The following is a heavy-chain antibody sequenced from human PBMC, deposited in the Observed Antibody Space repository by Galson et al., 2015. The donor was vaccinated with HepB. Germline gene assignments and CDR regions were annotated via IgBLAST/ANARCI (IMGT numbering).Heavy chain of an antibody. J-gene: IGHJ6*02. CDR2: ISAYNGNT. V-gene: IGHV1-18*04. Sequence: SVKVSCKASGYTFTSYGISWVRQAPGQGLEWMGWISAYNGNTNYAQKLQGRVTMTTDTSTSTAFMELRSLRSDDTAVYYCARVLHYYGSGETYYYYGMDVWGQGTTVTVSS. CDR1: GYTFTSYG. D-gene: IGHD3-10*01. CDR3: ARVLHYYGSGETYYYYGMDV.